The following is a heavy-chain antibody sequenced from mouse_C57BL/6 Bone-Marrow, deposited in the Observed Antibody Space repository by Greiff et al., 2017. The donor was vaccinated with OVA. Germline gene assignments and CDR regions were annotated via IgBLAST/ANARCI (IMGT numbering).Heavy chain of an antibody. Sequence: DVKLVESGPGLVKPSQSLSLTCSVTGYSITSGYYWNWIRQFPGNKLEWMGYISYDGSNNYNPSLKNRISITRDTSKNQFFLKLNSVTTEDTATYYCARASHSMDYWGQGTSVTVSS. CDR2: ISYDGSN. CDR1: GYSITSGYY. CDR3: ARASHSMDY. J-gene: IGHJ4*01. V-gene: IGHV3-6*01.